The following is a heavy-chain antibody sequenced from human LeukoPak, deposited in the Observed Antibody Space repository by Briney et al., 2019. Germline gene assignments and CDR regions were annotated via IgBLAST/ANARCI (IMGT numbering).Heavy chain of an antibody. CDR2: SYSGGST. D-gene: IGHD6-13*01. Sequence: GGSLRLSCAASGFTVSSNYMSWVRQAPGKGLEWVSVSYSGGSTYYADSVKGRFTISRHNSKNTLYLQMNSLRAEDTAVYYCARGSSSWSYVYWGQGTLVTVSS. CDR1: GFTVSSNY. J-gene: IGHJ4*02. CDR3: ARGSSSWSYVY. V-gene: IGHV3-53*04.